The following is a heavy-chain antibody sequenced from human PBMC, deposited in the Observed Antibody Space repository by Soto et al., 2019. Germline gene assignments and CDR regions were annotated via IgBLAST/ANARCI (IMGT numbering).Heavy chain of an antibody. V-gene: IGHV1-3*01. CDR1: GYTFTTYA. J-gene: IGHJ6*02. CDR2: INAGNGDT. Sequence: GASVKVSCKASGYTFTTYAMHWVRQAPGQRLEWMGWINAGNGDTKYSQNFQDRVTITRDTSASTAYMELSSLRYEDTAVYYCARDLPYHDFWSGPYYYGMDVWGQGTTVTVSS. CDR3: ARDLPYHDFWSGPYYYGMDV. D-gene: IGHD3-3*01.